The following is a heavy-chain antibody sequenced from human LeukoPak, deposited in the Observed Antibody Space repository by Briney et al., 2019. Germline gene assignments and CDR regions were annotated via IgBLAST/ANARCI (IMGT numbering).Heavy chain of an antibody. CDR3: AKGGNCSGGSCYLSIDY. CDR1: GFTVSSNY. V-gene: IGHV3-23*01. J-gene: IGHJ4*02. CDR2: VSGSGGGT. D-gene: IGHD2-15*01. Sequence: GGSLRLSCAASGFTVSSNYMSWVRQAPGKGLEWVSTVSGSGGGTYYAYSVKGRFTISRDNSKNTLYLQMNSLRAEDMAVYYCAKGGNCSGGSCYLSIDYWGQGTLVTVSS.